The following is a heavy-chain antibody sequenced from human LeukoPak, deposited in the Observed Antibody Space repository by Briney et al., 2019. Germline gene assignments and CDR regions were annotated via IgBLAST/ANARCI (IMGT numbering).Heavy chain of an antibody. CDR3: ARDRRFWSVGFFDP. CDR2: IYYSGST. J-gene: IGHJ5*02. Sequence: SSETLSLTCTVSGGSISSYYWSWIRQPPGKGLEWIGYIYYSGSTNYNPSLKSRVTISVDTSKNQFSLKLSSVTAADTAVYYCARDRRFWSVGFFDPWGQGTLVTVCS. CDR1: GGSISSYY. D-gene: IGHD3-3*01. V-gene: IGHV4-59*01.